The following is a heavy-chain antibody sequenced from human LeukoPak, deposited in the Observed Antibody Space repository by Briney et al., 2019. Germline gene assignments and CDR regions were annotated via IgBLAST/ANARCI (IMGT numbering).Heavy chain of an antibody. V-gene: IGHV3-15*01. CDR2: IKSKTVGGTT. CDR1: GFTFINAW. Sequence: GGSLRLSCAGSGFTFINAWMSWVRQAPGRGLEWVGRIKSKTVGGTTDYAAPVKDRFTISRDDSKNTLYLQMNSLKTEDTAVYYCTAGVSLRGQGTLVTVSS. J-gene: IGHJ4*02. D-gene: IGHD1-26*01. CDR3: TAGVSL.